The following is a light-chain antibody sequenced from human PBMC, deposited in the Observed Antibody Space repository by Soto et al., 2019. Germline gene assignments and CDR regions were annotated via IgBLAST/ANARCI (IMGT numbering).Light chain of an antibody. J-gene: IGKJ1*01. V-gene: IGKV3-11*01. Sequence: EIVLTQSAATLSWSPGERATLSCGASQSVNNYLAWYQQKPGQAPRLLIYDTSDRASGIPARFSGSGYGTDFNLTISSLETEDFAVFYCQQRSVWPWTFGQGTKVDIK. CDR1: QSVNNY. CDR3: QQRSVWPWT. CDR2: DTS.